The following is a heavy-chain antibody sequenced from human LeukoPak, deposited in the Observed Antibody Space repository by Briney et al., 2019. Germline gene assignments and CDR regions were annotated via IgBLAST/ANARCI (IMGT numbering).Heavy chain of an antibody. D-gene: IGHD2/OR15-2a*01. CDR3: AKAFAPRYYFDY. CDR1: GFTFSSYA. J-gene: IGHJ4*02. Sequence: GGSLRLSCAASGFTFSSYAMSWVRQAPGKGLEWVSAISGSGGSTYYADSEKGRFTISRDNSKNTLYLQMNSLRAEDTAVYYCAKAFAPRYYFDYWGQGTLVTVSS. V-gene: IGHV3-23*01. CDR2: ISGSGGST.